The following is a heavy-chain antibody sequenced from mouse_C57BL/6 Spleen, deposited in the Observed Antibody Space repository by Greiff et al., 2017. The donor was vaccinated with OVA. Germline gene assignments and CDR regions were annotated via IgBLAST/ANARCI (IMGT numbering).Heavy chain of an antibody. CDR1: GYSITSGYY. J-gene: IGHJ3*01. V-gene: IGHV3-6*01. CDR3: ARGGLRPFAY. CDR2: ISYDGSN. Sequence: DVKLQESGPGLVKPSQSLSLTCSVTGYSITSGYYWNWIRQFPGNKLEWMGYISYDGSNNYNPSLKNRISITRDTSKNQFFLKLNSVTTEDTATYYCARGGLRPFAYWGQGTLVTVSA. D-gene: IGHD2-4*01.